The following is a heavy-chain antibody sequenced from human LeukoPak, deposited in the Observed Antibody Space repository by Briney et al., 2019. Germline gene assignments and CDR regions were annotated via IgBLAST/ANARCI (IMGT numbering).Heavy chain of an antibody. J-gene: IGHJ1*01. D-gene: IGHD3-16*02. CDR1: GGSISSYY. CDR3: ARDGSYRSLQY. V-gene: IGHV3-53*01. Sequence: ETLSLTCTVSGGSISSYYWSWVRQAPGKGLEWVSLIHSDDSTYYADSVKGRFTISRDNSKNTVYLQMNGLRAEDTAVYYCARDGSYRSLQYWGQGTLVTVSS. CDR2: IHSDDST.